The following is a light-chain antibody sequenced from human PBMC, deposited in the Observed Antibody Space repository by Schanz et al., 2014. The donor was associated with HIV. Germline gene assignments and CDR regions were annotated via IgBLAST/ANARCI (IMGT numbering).Light chain of an antibody. CDR3: QSYDYSLDGSGV. V-gene: IGLV2-14*01. J-gene: IGLJ2*01. Sequence: QSALTQPASVSGSPGQSITVSCTGTNNDIGSYTYVAWYQQHPGKAPKLMIYEGSKRPSGVSNRFSGSKSGNTASLTISGLQAEDEADYYCQSYDYSLDGSGVFGGGTKVTVL. CDR2: EGS. CDR1: NNDIGSYTY.